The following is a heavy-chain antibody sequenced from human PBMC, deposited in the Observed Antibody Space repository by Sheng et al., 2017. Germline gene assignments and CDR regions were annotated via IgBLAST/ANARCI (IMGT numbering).Heavy chain of an antibody. V-gene: IGHV3-30*18. CDR1: GFTFSNYG. J-gene: IGHJ4*02. D-gene: IGHD4-17*01. Sequence: QVQVVESGGGVVQPGRSLRLSCVASGFTFSNYGMHWVRQAPGKGLEWVAVISYDGSNEYYADSVKGRFTISRDNSRDTLFLQMNSLRPEDTAVYYCAKDHLPTTVTTVSYCGQGTLVTVSS. CDR2: ISYDGSNE. CDR3: AKDHLPTTVTTVSY.